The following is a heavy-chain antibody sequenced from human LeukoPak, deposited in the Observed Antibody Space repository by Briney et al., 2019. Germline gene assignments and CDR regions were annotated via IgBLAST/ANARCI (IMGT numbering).Heavy chain of an antibody. V-gene: IGHV4-61*01. CDR2: IYYSGST. D-gene: IGHD6-19*01. CDR1: GGSISSNNY. J-gene: IGHJ4*02. Sequence: SETLSLTCTVSGGSISSNNYWAWIRQPPGKGLEWIGYIYYSGSTNYNPSLKSRVTISVDTSKNQFSLQLSSVTAADTAVYYCARDGDGSGWSDYWGQGTLVTVSS. CDR3: ARDGDGSGWSDY.